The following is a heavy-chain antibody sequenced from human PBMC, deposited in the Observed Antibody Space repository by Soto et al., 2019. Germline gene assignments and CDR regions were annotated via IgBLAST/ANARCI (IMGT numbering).Heavy chain of an antibody. CDR3: ARVITTYYYGSGSYYKAYYFDY. V-gene: IGHV4-39*07. D-gene: IGHD3-10*01. J-gene: IGHJ4*02. CDR1: GGSISSSSYY. CDR2: IYYSGST. Sequence: SETLSLTCTVSGGSISSSSYYWGWIRQPPGKGLEWIGSIYYSGSTYYNPSLKSRVTISVDTSKNQFSLKLSSVTAADTAVYYCARVITTYYYGSGSYYKAYYFDYWGQGTLVTVSS.